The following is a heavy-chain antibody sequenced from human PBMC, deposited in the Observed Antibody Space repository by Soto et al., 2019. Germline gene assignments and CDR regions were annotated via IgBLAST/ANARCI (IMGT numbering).Heavy chain of an antibody. V-gene: IGHV3-30*18. CDR2: ISYDGSNK. D-gene: IGHD5-18*01. Sequence: QVQLVESGGGVVQPGRSLRLSCAAYGITFSSYGMHWVRQAPGKGLEWVAVISYDGSNKYYADSVKGRFTISRDNSKNTLYLQMNSLRAEDTAVYYCAKGSTAMTYFDYWGQGTLATVSS. CDR3: AKGSTAMTYFDY. CDR1: GITFSSYG. J-gene: IGHJ4*02.